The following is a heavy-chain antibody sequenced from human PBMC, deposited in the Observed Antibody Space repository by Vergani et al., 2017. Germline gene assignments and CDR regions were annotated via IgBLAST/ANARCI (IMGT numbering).Heavy chain of an antibody. V-gene: IGHV5-51*01. Sequence: EVQLVQSGAEVKKPGESLKISCKGSGYSFTSYWIGWVRQMPGKGLEWMGIIYPGDSDTRYSPSFQGQVTIPADKSISTAYLQWSSLKASDTGMYYCAGQHRTRVRGVIHNWFDPWGQGTLVTVSS. J-gene: IGHJ5*02. CDR2: IYPGDSDT. D-gene: IGHD3-10*01. CDR1: GYSFTSYW. CDR3: AGQHRTRVRGVIHNWFDP.